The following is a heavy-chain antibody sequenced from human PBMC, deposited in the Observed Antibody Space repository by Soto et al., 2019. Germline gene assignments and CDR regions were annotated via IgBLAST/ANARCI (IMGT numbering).Heavy chain of an antibody. CDR3: ARANYDILTGYTTDYFDS. D-gene: IGHD3-9*01. Sequence: SETLSLTCTVSGGSISTYYWSWIRQPPGKGLEWIGYIYYSGSTNYNPSLKSRVTISVDTSKNQFSLKLSSVTAADTAVYYCARANYDILTGYTTDYFDSWGQGILVT. CDR1: GGSISTYY. J-gene: IGHJ4*02. V-gene: IGHV4-59*01. CDR2: IYYSGST.